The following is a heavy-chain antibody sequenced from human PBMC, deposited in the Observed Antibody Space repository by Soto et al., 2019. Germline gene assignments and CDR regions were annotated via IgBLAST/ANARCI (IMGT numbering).Heavy chain of an antibody. D-gene: IGHD6-13*01. CDR2: ISAYNGNT. CDR3: ASYREQLVLYGMDV. J-gene: IGHJ6*02. Sequence: QVQLVQSGAEVKKPGASVKVSCKASGYTFTSYVISWVRQAPGQGLEWMGWISAYNGNTNYAQKLEGRVTMTTDTSTSTAYMELRSLRSDDTAVYYCASYREQLVLYGMDVWGQGTTVTVSS. CDR1: GYTFTSYV. V-gene: IGHV1-18*01.